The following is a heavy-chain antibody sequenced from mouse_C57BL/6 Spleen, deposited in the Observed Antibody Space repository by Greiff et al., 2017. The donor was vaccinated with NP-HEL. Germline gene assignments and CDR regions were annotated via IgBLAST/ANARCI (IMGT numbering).Heavy chain of an antibody. D-gene: IGHD2-4*01. J-gene: IGHJ3*01. Sequence: QVQLQQSGAELVRPGTSVKVSCKASGYAFTNYLIEWVKQRPGQGLEWIGVINPGSGGTNYNEKFKGKATLTADKSSSTAYMQLSSLTSEDSAVYFCARHDYDYDGCAYWGQGTLVTVSA. CDR3: ARHDYDYDGCAY. CDR1: GYAFTNYL. V-gene: IGHV1-54*01. CDR2: INPGSGGT.